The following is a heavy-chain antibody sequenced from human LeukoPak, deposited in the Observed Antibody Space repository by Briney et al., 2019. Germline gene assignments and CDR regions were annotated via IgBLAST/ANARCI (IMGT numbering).Heavy chain of an antibody. D-gene: IGHD6-13*01. V-gene: IGHV3-21*01. CDR2: ISSSSSYI. Sequence: GGSLRLSCAASGFTFSSYSMNWVRQAPGKGLEWVSSISSSSSYIYYADSVKGRFTISRDSAKNSLYLQMNSLRAEDTAVYYCARGLAAAGTPLGYWGQGTLVTVSS. J-gene: IGHJ4*02. CDR1: GFTFSSYS. CDR3: ARGLAAAGTPLGY.